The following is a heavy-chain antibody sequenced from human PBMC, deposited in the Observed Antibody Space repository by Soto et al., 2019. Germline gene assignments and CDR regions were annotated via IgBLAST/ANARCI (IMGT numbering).Heavy chain of an antibody. CDR2: IDFTGST. CDR1: GGSIASGGYY. V-gene: IGHV4-31*03. D-gene: IGHD4-17*01. J-gene: IGHJ4*02. CDR3: ARGDLGNDYGGTSLPADFDY. Sequence: QVQLQESGPGLVKPSQTLSLTCTVSGGSIASGGYYWSWIRQHPGQGLDWIGHIDFTGSTYYSPSLRSRIAISLDTSKNQFSLELRSVTAADTAMYFCARGDLGNDYGGTSLPADFDYWAQGTLVTVSS.